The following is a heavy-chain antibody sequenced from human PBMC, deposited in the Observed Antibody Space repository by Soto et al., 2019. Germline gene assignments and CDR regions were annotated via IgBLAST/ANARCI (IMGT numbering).Heavy chain of an antibody. J-gene: IGHJ6*02. CDR3: AKSKGGTLVVVAATVDYYYYGMDV. CDR1: GFTFSSYA. Sequence: GGSLRLSCAASGFTFSSYAMSWVRQAPGKGLEWVSAISGSGGSTYYADSVKGRFTISRDNSKNTLYLQMNSLRAEDTAVYYCAKSKGGTLVVVAATVDYYYYGMDVCAQRTTVTVSS. CDR2: ISGSGGST. D-gene: IGHD2-15*01. V-gene: IGHV3-23*01.